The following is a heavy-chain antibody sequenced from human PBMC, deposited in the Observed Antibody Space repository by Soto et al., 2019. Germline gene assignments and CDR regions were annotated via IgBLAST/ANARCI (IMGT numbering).Heavy chain of an antibody. V-gene: IGHV3-23*01. D-gene: IGHD4-17*01. Sequence: EVQLLESGGGLVQPGGSRRLSCAASGFMFSIYVMSWVRQAPGKGLEWVSGISGSGSRTYYAHPVKGRFSSSSDNSKNTLCMKMNSMRVEETAVYYSAVLTTGTEAEYWGQGTLVIVPS. CDR2: ISGSGSRT. CDR3: AVLTTGTEAEY. J-gene: IGHJ4*02. CDR1: GFMFSIYV.